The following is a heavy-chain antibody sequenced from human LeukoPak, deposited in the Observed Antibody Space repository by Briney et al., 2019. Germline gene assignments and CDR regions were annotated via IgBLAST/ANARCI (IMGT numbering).Heavy chain of an antibody. CDR2: ISAYNGNT. Sequence: GASVKVSCKASGYTFTSYGISWVRQAPGQGLEWMGWISAYNGNTNYAQKLQGRVTMTTDTSTSTAYMELRSLRSDDTAVYYCATPYYYDSSGRAPLDYWGQGTLVTVSS. J-gene: IGHJ4*02. CDR1: GYTFTSYG. V-gene: IGHV1-18*01. D-gene: IGHD3-22*01. CDR3: ATPYYYDSSGRAPLDY.